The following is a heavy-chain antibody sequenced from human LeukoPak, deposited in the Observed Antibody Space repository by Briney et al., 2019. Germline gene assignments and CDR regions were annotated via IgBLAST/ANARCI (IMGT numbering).Heavy chain of an antibody. V-gene: IGHV1-46*01. CDR3: ARGAAAAGTNYYYYYYMDV. CDR1: GYTFTSYY. Sequence: ASVKVSCKASGYTFTSYYMHWVRQAPGQGLEWMGIINPSGGSTSYAQKFQGRVTMTRDMSTSTVYMELSSLRSEDTAVYYCARGAAAAGTNYYYYYYMDVWGKGTTVTVSS. J-gene: IGHJ6*03. CDR2: INPSGGST. D-gene: IGHD6-13*01.